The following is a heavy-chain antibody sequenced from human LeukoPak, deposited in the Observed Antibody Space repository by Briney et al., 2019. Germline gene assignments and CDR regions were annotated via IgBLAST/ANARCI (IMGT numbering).Heavy chain of an antibody. CDR2: IYYSGST. J-gene: IGHJ4*02. Sequence: PSQTRSLTCAVSGGSISSGGYSWSWIRQPPGKGLEWIGYIYYSGSTYYNPSLKSRVTISVDTSKNQFSLKLSSVTAADTAVYYCARTPIYYFDNSGYYNWGQGTLVTVSS. CDR3: ARTPIYYFDNSGYYN. CDR1: GGSISSGGYS. D-gene: IGHD3-22*01. V-gene: IGHV4-30-4*07.